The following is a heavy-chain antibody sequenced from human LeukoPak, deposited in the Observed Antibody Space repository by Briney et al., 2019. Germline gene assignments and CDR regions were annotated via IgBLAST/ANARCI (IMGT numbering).Heavy chain of an antibody. V-gene: IGHV4-34*01. CDR3: AGTPSSP. CDR1: GGSVSGYY. Sequence: SETLSLTCAVYGGSVSGYYWSWIRQPPGKGLEWIGEINHSGSTNYNPSLKSRVTISVDTSKNQFSLKLSSVTAADTAVYYCAGTPSSPWGQGTLVTVSS. J-gene: IGHJ5*02. CDR2: INHSGST.